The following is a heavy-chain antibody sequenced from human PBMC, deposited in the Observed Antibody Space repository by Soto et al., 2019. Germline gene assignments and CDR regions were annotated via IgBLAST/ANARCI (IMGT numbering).Heavy chain of an antibody. D-gene: IGHD5-18*01. CDR3: AREEAMVNGYYGMDV. V-gene: IGHV1-46*01. CDR2: INPSGGST. J-gene: IGHJ6*02. Sequence: ASVKVSCKASGYTFTSYYMHWVRQAPGQGLEWMGIINPSGGSTSYAQKFQGRVTMTRDTSTSTVYMELSSLRSEDTAVYYCAREEAMVNGYYGMDVWGQGTTVTVSS. CDR1: GYTFTSYY.